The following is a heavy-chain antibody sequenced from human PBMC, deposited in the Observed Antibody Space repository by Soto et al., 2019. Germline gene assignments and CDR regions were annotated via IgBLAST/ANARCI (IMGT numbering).Heavy chain of an antibody. CDR2: ISGSGGST. CDR1: VFTFSSYA. CDR3: ANPGNAYYGMDV. Sequence: EVQLLESGGGLVQPGGSLRLSCAASVFTFSSYAMSWVRQAPGKWLEWVSAISGSGGSTYYADSVKGRFTISRDNSKNTLYLQMNSLRAEDTAVYYCANPGNAYYGMDVWGQGTTVTVSS. J-gene: IGHJ6*02. V-gene: IGHV3-23*01.